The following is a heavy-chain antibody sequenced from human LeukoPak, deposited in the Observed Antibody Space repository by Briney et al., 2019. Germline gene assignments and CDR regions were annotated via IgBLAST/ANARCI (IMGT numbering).Heavy chain of an antibody. CDR2: IKQDGSEK. D-gene: IGHD2-2*01. V-gene: IGHV3-7*01. CDR1: GFTFSSYW. CDR3: ARTDCSSTSCPLADY. Sequence: GGSLRLSCAASGFTFSSYWMSWVRQAPGKGLEWVANIKQDGSEKYYVDSVKGRFTISRDNAKNSLYLQMNSLRAGDTAVYYCARTDCSSTSCPLADYWGQGTLVTVSS. J-gene: IGHJ4*02.